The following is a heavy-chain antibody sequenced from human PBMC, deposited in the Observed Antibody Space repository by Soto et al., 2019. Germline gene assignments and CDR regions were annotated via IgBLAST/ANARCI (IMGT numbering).Heavy chain of an antibody. CDR1: GFTFSSSW. CDR2: INSDGSST. J-gene: IGHJ6*02. Sequence: AGGSLRLSCAASGFTFSSSWMHWVRQAPGKGRVWVSRINSDGSSTSYADSVKGRFTISRDNAKNTLSLQMNSLRAEDTAVYYCARDLKGAVTTTDYYYGMDVWGQGTTVTVSS. CDR3: ARDLKGAVTTTDYYYGMDV. D-gene: IGHD4-17*01. V-gene: IGHV3-74*01.